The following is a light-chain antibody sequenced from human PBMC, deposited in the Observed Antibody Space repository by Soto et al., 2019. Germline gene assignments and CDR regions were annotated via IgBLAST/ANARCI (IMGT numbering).Light chain of an antibody. CDR1: SSDVGGYDY. V-gene: IGLV2-8*01. J-gene: IGLJ2*01. Sequence: QSVLTQPPSASGSPGQSVTISCTGTSSDVGGYDYVSWYQQHPGDAPKLMIYEVSQRPSGVPDRFSGSKSGNTASLTVSGLQAEDEADYYCSSYGGNNNVVFGGGTQLTVL. CDR3: SSYGGNNNVV. CDR2: EVS.